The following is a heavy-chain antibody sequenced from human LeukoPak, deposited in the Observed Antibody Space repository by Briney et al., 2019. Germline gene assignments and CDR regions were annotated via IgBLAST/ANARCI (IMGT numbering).Heavy chain of an antibody. Sequence: ASVKVSCKASGYTFTGYYMHWVRQAPGQGPEWMGWINPNSGGTNYAQKFQGRVTMTRDTSISTAYMELSRLRSDDTAVYYCARLSSGWYDAFDIWGQGTMVTVSS. CDR2: INPNSGGT. CDR3: ARLSSGWYDAFDI. D-gene: IGHD6-19*01. V-gene: IGHV1-2*02. J-gene: IGHJ3*02. CDR1: GYTFTGYY.